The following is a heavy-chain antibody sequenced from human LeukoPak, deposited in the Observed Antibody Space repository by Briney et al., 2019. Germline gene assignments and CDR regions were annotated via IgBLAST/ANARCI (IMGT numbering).Heavy chain of an antibody. D-gene: IGHD6-13*01. Sequence: SGPTLVNPTQTLTLTCTFSGFSLSTSGMCVIWIRQPPGKALEWLALLDWGDDKYSSTSLKTRLTISKDTSKNQVVLTMTNMDPVDTATYYCARTVIIPAAGFYYFDYWGQGTLVTVSS. V-gene: IGHV2-70*01. CDR2: LDWGDDK. CDR3: ARTVIIPAAGFYYFDY. CDR1: GFSLSTSGMC. J-gene: IGHJ4*02.